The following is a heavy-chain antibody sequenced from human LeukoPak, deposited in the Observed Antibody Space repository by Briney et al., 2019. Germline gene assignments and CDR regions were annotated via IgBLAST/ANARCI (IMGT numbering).Heavy chain of an antibody. D-gene: IGHD4-17*01. CDR2: ITPILGTA. J-gene: IGHJ2*01. V-gene: IGHV1-69*13. Sequence: SVKVSCKSSGVTFSSHAFSWVRQAPGQGLEWMGGITPILGTANDAQQFKGRVTITADESTSTTHMELSSLRSEDTAVYYCARGRGVTTFVWYFDLWGRGTLVTVSS. CDR3: ARGRGVTTFVWYFDL. CDR1: GVTFSSHA.